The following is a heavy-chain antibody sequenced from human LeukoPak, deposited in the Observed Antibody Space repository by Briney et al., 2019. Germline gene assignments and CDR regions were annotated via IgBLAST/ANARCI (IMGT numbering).Heavy chain of an antibody. V-gene: IGHV3-23*01. Sequence: GSLRLSCAASGFTFSNSAMSWVRQAPGKGLEWVSTLSGSGITTYYADPVKGRFTISRDNSKNTLYLQMNSLRAEDTAVYYCAKGIYSSGWSYFDYWGHGPLVPVSS. J-gene: IGHJ4*01. CDR3: AKGIYSSGWSYFDY. CDR2: LSGSGITT. D-gene: IGHD6-19*01. CDR1: GFTFSNSA.